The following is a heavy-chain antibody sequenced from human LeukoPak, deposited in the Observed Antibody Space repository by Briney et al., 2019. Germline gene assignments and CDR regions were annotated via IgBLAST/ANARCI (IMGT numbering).Heavy chain of an antibody. CDR3: ARDSFHYDILTGYYNGPFDY. CDR1: GGSFSGYY. CDR2: INHSGST. V-gene: IGHV4-34*01. D-gene: IGHD3-9*01. Sequence: SETLSLTCAVYGGSFSGYYWSWIRQPPGQGLEWIGEINHSGSTNYNPSLKSRVTISVDTSKNQFSLKLSSVTAADTAVYYCARDSFHYDILTGYYNGPFDYWGQGTLVTVSS. J-gene: IGHJ4*02.